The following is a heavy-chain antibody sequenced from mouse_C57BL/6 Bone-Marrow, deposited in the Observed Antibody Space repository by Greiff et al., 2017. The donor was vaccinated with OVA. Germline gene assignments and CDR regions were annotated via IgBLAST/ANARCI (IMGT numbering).Heavy chain of an antibody. Sequence: QVQLQQPGAELVKPGASVKLSCKASGYTFTSYWMHWVKQRPGQGLEWIGMIHPNSGSTNYNEKFKSKATLTVDKSSSTAYMQLSSLTSEDSAVYYCARGGYDGYYEGYWGQGTTLTVSS. J-gene: IGHJ2*01. CDR2: IHPNSGST. D-gene: IGHD2-3*01. CDR1: GYTFTSYW. CDR3: ARGGYDGYYEGY. V-gene: IGHV1-64*01.